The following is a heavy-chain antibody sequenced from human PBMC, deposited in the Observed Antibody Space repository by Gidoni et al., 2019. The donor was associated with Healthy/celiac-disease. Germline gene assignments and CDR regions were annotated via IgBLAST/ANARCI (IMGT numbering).Heavy chain of an antibody. Sequence: QVQLVQSGAEVKKPGASVQVSCKASGYTFTSDYMHWVRQAPGQGLEWMGIINPSGGSTSYAQKFQGRVTMTRDTSTSTVYMELSSLRFEDTAVYYCARGPPLTYDFWSGYHWYFDLWGRGTLVTVSS. CDR1: GYTFTSDY. J-gene: IGHJ2*01. CDR3: ARGPPLTYDFWSGYHWYFDL. V-gene: IGHV1-46*01. D-gene: IGHD3-3*01. CDR2: INPSGGST.